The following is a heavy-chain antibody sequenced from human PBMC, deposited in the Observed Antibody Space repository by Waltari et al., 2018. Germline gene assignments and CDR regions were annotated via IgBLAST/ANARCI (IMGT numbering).Heavy chain of an antibody. J-gene: IGHJ5*01. D-gene: IGHD1-1*01. V-gene: IGHV1-8*01. Sequence: VQLVQSGAEVKEPGASVEVSCKTSGYXFSDYXINWVRQAPGQGLEWVGWMNPNNGKTGGXQKFEGRLTMTRXISXSTAXXEXRSLRSDXXXVYYXARDGALTTAXYRWLDSXGRGTLVTVXS. CDR2: MNPNNGKT. CDR3: ARDGALTTAXYRWLDS. CDR1: GYXFSDYX.